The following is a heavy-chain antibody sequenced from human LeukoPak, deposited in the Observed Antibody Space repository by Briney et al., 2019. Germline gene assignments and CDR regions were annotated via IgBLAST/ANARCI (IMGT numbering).Heavy chain of an antibody. CDR1: GGSFSGYY. CDR2: INHSGST. Sequence: SETLSLTCAVYGGSFSGYYWSWIRQPPGKGLEWIGEINHSGSTNYNPSLKSRVTISVDTSKNQFSLKLSSVAAADTAVYYCARAPPYYGGISYYYYGMDVWGQGTTVTVSS. J-gene: IGHJ6*02. V-gene: IGHV4-34*01. D-gene: IGHD4-23*01. CDR3: ARAPPYYGGISYYYYGMDV.